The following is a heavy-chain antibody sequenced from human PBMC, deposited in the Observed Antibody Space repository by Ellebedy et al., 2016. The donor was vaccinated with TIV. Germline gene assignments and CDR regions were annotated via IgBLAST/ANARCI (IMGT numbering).Heavy chain of an antibody. CDR2: ISGSGGST. Sequence: GESLKISCAASGFTFSSYAMSWVRQAPGKGLEWVSAISGSGGSTYYADSVKGRFTISRDNDKNTVSVQMTGLTVEDTAVYYCARFNPQMTAFDIWGQGTMVTVSS. CDR3: ARFNPQMTAFDI. J-gene: IGHJ3*02. CDR1: GFTFSSYA. V-gene: IGHV3-23*01.